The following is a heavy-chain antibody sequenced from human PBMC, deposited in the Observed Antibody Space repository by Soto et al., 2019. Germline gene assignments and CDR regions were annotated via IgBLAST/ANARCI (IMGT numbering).Heavy chain of an antibody. CDR1: GFTFSSYA. D-gene: IGHD4-4*01. V-gene: IGHV3-23*01. CDR2: ISGSGGST. J-gene: IGHJ4*02. CDR3: AKSPGLASDDYSNPYYFDY. Sequence: PGGSLRLSCAASGFTFSSYAMSWVRQAPGKGLEWVSAISGSGGSTYYADSVKGRFTISRDNSKNTLYLQMNSLRAEDTAVYYCAKSPGLASDDYSNPYYFDYWGQGTLVTVSS.